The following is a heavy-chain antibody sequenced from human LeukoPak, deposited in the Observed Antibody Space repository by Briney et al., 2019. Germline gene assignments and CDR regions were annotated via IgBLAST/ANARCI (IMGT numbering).Heavy chain of an antibody. CDR2: ISSDATTT. V-gene: IGHV3-30-3*01. CDR3: ARETDVIWNYDHLAY. Sequence: GGSLRLSCTASGFTFSNYAMHWVRQAPGKGLEWVAVISSDATTTYYADSVKGRFTLSRDNSKNTLYLQMDSPTTEDTAVYYCARETDVIWNYDHLAYWGQGTLGSVSP. CDR1: GFTFSNYA. D-gene: IGHD1-7*01. J-gene: IGHJ4*02.